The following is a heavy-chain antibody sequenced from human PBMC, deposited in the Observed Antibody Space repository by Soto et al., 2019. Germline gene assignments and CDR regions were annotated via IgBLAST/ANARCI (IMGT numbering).Heavy chain of an antibody. D-gene: IGHD2-15*01. CDR3: GRLAEAATGHTDFDF. CDR1: GASIKSSNYF. V-gene: IGHV4-39*02. J-gene: IGHJ4*02. CDR2: IHSSGGT. Sequence: SETLSLTCTVSGASIKSSNYFWGWIRQPPGKGLEFVGSIHSSGGTYYNPSLKSRVTVSVDLSNSHFSLSLKSLTATDTAVYYCGRLAEAATGHTDFDFWGQGTLVTVST.